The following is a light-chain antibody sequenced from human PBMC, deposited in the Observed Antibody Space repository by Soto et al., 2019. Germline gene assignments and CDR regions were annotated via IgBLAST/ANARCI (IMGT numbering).Light chain of an antibody. J-gene: IGKJ2*02. V-gene: IGKV3-20*01. CDR2: GAS. CDR3: QQYGRSPRT. Sequence: EIVLTQSPGTLSLSPGERATLSCRASQRVSSSYLAWYQQKPGQAPRLLIYGASSRATGIPDRFSGSGSGTDFTLTISRMEREDFAVYYCQQYGRSPRTFGQGTKLEIK. CDR1: QRVSSSY.